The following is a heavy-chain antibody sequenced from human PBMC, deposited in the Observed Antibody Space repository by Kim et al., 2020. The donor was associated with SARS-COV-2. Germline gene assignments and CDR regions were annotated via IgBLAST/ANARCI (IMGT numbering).Heavy chain of an antibody. V-gene: IGHV3-48*02. CDR2: TI. CDR3: ARSVEYSFDY. D-gene: IGHD6-19*01. J-gene: IGHJ4*02. Sequence: TIRHADSVKGRFTISRDNAKKLLYLQMNSLRDEYTAVYYCARSVEYSFDYWGQGTLVTVFS.